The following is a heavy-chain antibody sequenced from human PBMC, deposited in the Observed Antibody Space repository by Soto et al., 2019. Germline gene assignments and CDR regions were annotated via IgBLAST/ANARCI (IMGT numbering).Heavy chain of an antibody. CDR3: ARWAGSGSEPLDY. CDR1: GFTFSSYS. CDR2: ISSSSRYI. D-gene: IGHD3-10*01. V-gene: IGHV3-21*01. J-gene: IGHJ4*02. Sequence: GGSLRLSCAASGFTFSSYSMNWVRQAPGKGLEWVSSISSSSRYIYYADSVKGRFTISRDNAKNSLYLQMNSLRAEDTAVYYCARWAGSGSEPLDYWGQGTLVTVSS.